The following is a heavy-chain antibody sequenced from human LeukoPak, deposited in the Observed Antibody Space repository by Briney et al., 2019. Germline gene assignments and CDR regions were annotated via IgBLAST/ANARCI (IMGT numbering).Heavy chain of an antibody. V-gene: IGHV3-30*18. CDR1: GFTFSTYG. J-gene: IGHJ6*04. CDR3: AKSSGGWLGATDYGLAV. CDR2: ISYDGSNK. Sequence: PGRSLRLSCEASGFTFSTYGIHWVRQAPGKGLEWVALISYDGSNKYYADSVKGRFTMSRDNSKNTLYVEMNSLRGEDTAVYYCAKSSGGWLGATDYGLAVGAKGTTVPV. D-gene: IGHD3-10*01.